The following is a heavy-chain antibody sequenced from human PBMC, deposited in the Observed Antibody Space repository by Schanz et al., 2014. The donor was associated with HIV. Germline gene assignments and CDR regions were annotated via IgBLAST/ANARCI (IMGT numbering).Heavy chain of an antibody. CDR3: VRDCVSGCPADY. V-gene: IGHV3-48*02. Sequence: EVQLVESGGGLVKPGGSLRLSCAASGFTFSSYSMHWVRQAPGKGLEWVSKINSGSTIKNYADSVKGRFTISRDNAKNSLYLQMNSLREDDTAIYYCVRDCVSGCPADYWGQGTLVTVSS. CDR2: INSGSTIK. D-gene: IGHD5-12*01. J-gene: IGHJ4*02. CDR1: GFTFSSYS.